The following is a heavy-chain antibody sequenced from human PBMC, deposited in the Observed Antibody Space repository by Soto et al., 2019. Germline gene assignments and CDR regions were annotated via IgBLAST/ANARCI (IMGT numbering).Heavy chain of an antibody. Sequence: ASVKVSCKASGYTFTNYVISWVRQAPGQGLEWMGWISAYNGNTKYAQKFQGRVTMTTDTSTSTAYMELRSLRSDDTAVYYCARGVGSGSYYNQYNWFDPWGQGTLVTVS. CDR1: GYTFTNYV. CDR3: ARGVGSGSYYNQYNWFDP. V-gene: IGHV1-18*01. J-gene: IGHJ5*02. CDR2: ISAYNGNT. D-gene: IGHD3-10*01.